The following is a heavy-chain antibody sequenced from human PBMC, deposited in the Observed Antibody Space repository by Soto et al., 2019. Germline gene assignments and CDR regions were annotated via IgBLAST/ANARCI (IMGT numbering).Heavy chain of an antibody. Sequence: GGSLRLSCAASGFTFSDSYMDWVRQAPGKGLEWVGRIRNKANSYTTEYADSVKGRFIISRDSSKNTVFLHMDSLTAEDTAVYYCAKDRNYPRDQFHNWGQGTLVTVSS. CDR1: GFTFSDSY. D-gene: IGHD1-7*01. V-gene: IGHV3-72*01. J-gene: IGHJ4*02. CDR3: AKDRNYPRDQFHN. CDR2: IRNKANSYTT.